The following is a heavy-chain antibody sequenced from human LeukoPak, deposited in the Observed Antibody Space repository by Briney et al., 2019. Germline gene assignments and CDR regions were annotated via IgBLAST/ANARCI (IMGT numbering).Heavy chain of an antibody. J-gene: IGHJ6*03. CDR2: IYTSGST. CDR1: GGSISSYY. Sequence: SETLSLTCTVSGGSISSYYWSWIRQPAGKGLEWIGRIYTSGSTDYNPSLKSRVTMSVDTSKNQFSLKLSSVTAADTAVYYCARGVRFLEWSRPPYYYYMDVWGKGTTVTVSS. CDR3: ARGVRFLEWSRPPYYYYMDV. V-gene: IGHV4-4*07. D-gene: IGHD3-3*01.